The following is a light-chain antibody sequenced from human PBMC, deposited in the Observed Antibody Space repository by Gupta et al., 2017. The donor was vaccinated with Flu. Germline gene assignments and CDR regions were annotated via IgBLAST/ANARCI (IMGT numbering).Light chain of an antibody. CDR3: QQRSSWPLT. V-gene: IGKV3-11*01. Sequence: EIVLTQSPATLSLSPGERATLSCRASQSVSSYLVWYQQKPGQAPRPLIYDTSNRATGIPARFSGSGSGTDFTLTISSLEPEDFAVYYCQQRSSWPLTFGGGTKVEIK. J-gene: IGKJ4*01. CDR1: QSVSSY. CDR2: DTS.